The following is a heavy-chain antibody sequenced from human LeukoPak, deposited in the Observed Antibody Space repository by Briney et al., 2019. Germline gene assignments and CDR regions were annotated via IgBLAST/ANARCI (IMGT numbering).Heavy chain of an antibody. V-gene: IGHV3-30*02. Sequence: PGGSLRLSCAASGFTFSSYGMHWVRQAPGKGLEWVAFIRYDGSNKYYADSVKGRFTISRDNSKNTLYLQMNSLRAEDTAVYYCARDYGDYAVGQPNLKHFDYWGQGTLVTVSS. D-gene: IGHD4-17*01. J-gene: IGHJ4*02. CDR1: GFTFSSYG. CDR3: ARDYGDYAVGQPNLKHFDY. CDR2: IRYDGSNK.